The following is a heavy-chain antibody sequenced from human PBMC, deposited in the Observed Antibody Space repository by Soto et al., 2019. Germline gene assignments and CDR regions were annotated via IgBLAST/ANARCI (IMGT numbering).Heavy chain of an antibody. D-gene: IGHD1-26*01. CDR2: TSYDGNNK. J-gene: IGHJ4*02. CDR3: AKGGGSARDFDY. Sequence: QVQLVDSGGDVVQPGGSLRLSCTGSGFTFGNYGMHWVRQAPGKGLEWVASTSYDGNNKYYADSLKGRFTISRDNSKKMVYLQMTSLGREDTAVYYCAKGGGSARDFDYWGQGALVTVSS. CDR1: GFTFGNYG. V-gene: IGHV3-30*18.